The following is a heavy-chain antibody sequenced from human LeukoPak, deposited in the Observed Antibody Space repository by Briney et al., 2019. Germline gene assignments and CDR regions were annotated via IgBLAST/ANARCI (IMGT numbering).Heavy chain of an antibody. CDR1: GFTFSSYS. CDR3: ATNRRGGSYLDAFDI. Sequence: GGSLRLSCAASGFTFSSYSMNWVRQAPGKGLEWVSSISSSSSYIYYADSVKGRFTISRDNAKNSLYLQMNSLRAEDTAVYYCATNRRGGSYLDAFDIWGQGTMVTVSS. D-gene: IGHD1-26*01. V-gene: IGHV3-21*01. J-gene: IGHJ3*02. CDR2: ISSSSSYI.